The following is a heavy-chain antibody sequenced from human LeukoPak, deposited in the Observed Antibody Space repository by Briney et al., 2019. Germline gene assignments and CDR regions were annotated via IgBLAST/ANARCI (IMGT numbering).Heavy chain of an antibody. CDR1: GFTFSSYW. CDR3: ARESRLYYGSGSYWIDY. CDR2: IKQDGNEK. J-gene: IGHJ4*02. Sequence: GGSLRLSCAASGFTFSSYWMSWVRQAPGKGLEWVANIKQDGNEKYYVDSVKGRFTISRDNAKNSLYLQMNSLRAEDTAVYYCARESRLYYGSGSYWIDYWGQGTLVTVSA. D-gene: IGHD3-10*01. V-gene: IGHV3-7*01.